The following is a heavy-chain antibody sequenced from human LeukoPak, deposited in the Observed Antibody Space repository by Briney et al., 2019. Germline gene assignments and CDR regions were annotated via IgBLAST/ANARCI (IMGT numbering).Heavy chain of an antibody. CDR3: AREFWSSRSGNLQALHV. D-gene: IGHD3-10*01. CDR1: GGSISSGTYY. V-gene: IGHV4-61*02. Sequence: KPSETLSLTCTVSGGSISSGTYYWSWIRQPAGKGLEWIGRIYTSGSTKSNPSLKSRVTISVDTSKNQFSLKVRSVTAADTAVYYCAREFWSSRSGNLQALHVWGQGTMVTVSS. J-gene: IGHJ3*01. CDR2: IYTSGST.